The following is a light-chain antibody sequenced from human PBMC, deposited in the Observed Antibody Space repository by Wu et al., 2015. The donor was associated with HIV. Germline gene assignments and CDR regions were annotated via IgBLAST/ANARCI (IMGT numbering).Light chain of an antibody. CDR3: QHSGDSPYT. V-gene: IGKV3-20*01. Sequence: IVLTQSPATLSLSPGERATLSCRASQAVSDTSLAWYQQRSGQAPRLVIHDTSSRATDIPDRFSGSGSGTDFTLTISRLEPEDFAVYYCQHSGDSPYTFGRGDQAGDQT. J-gene: IGKJ2*01. CDR2: DTS. CDR1: QAVSDTS.